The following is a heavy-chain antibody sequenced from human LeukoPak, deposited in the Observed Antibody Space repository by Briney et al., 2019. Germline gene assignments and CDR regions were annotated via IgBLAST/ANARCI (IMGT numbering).Heavy chain of an antibody. Sequence: ASVKVSCKASGGTFSSYAISWVRQAPGQGLEWMGGIIPIFGTANYAQKFQGRVTITADESTSTAYMELSSLRSEDTAVYYCARETIVVVPAAMPPQYYYGMDVWGQGTTVTVSS. CDR3: ARETIVVVPAAMPPQYYYGMDV. CDR1: GGTFSSYA. J-gene: IGHJ6*02. CDR2: IIPIFGTA. D-gene: IGHD2-2*01. V-gene: IGHV1-69*01.